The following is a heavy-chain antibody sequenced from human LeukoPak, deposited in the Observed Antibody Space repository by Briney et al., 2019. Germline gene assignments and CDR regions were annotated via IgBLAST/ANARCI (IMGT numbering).Heavy chain of an antibody. V-gene: IGHV3-48*01. CDR2: ISSSSSTI. Sequence: GGSLRLSCAASGFTFSSYSMNWVRQAPGKGLEWVSYISSSSSTIYYADSVKGRFTISRDNAKNSLYLQMNSLRAEDTAVYYCARDKMGTAFNWGFSYFDYWGQGTLVTVSS. J-gene: IGHJ4*02. D-gene: IGHD7-27*01. CDR3: ARDKMGTAFNWGFSYFDY. CDR1: GFTFSSYS.